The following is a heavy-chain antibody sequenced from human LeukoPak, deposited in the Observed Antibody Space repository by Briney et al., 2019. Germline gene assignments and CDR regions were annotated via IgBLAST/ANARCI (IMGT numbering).Heavy chain of an antibody. CDR3: AKDPGTSGTTYHYYYMDV. CDR2: VSASGDST. D-gene: IGHD1-1*01. J-gene: IGHJ6*03. CDR1: GFTFSNYA. V-gene: IGHV3-23*01. Sequence: GGSLRLSCAASGFTFSNYAMSWVRQAPGKGLEWVSAVSASGDSTYYADSVKGRFTISRDNSKDTLYVQLNSLRADDTAIYYCAKDPGTSGTTYHYYYMDVWGKGTTVTVSS.